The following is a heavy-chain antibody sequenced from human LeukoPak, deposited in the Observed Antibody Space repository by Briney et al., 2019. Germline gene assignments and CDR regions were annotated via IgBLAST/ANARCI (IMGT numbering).Heavy chain of an antibody. V-gene: IGHV3-53*04. Sequence: GGSLRLSCAASGFTFSSNYMSWVRQAPGKGLEWVSVIYSGGSTYYADSVKGRFTISRHNSKNTLYLQMNSLRAEDTAVYYCAKLEGVVVAATPDYWGQGTLVTVSS. D-gene: IGHD2-15*01. CDR2: IYSGGST. CDR3: AKLEGVVVAATPDY. J-gene: IGHJ4*02. CDR1: GFTFSSNY.